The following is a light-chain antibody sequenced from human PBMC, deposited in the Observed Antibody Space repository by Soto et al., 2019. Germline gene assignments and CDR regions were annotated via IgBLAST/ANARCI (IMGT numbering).Light chain of an antibody. V-gene: IGLV6-57*04. CDR1: SGSISSYN. J-gene: IGLJ2*01. CDR3: QSYDNNNYVV. Sequence: FMLTQPHSVSESPGKTITISCTRTSGSISSYNVQWYQQRPGSAPTTIIYEGSQRPSEVPDRFSGTIDGSSNSASLAISRLKTEDEADYYCQSYDNNNYVVFGGGTQLTVL. CDR2: EGS.